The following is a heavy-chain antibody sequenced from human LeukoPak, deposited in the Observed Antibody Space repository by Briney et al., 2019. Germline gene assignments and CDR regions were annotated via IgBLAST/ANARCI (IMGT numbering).Heavy chain of an antibody. V-gene: IGHV4-34*01. CDR2: INHSGST. CDR3: AASLWFGIYPDY. D-gene: IGHD3-10*01. Sequence: SEILSLTCAVYGGSFSGYYWSWIRQPPGKGLEWIGEINHSGSTNYNPSLKSRVTISVDTSKNHLSLSLNSVTAADTAVYYCAASLWFGIYPDYWGQGSLVTVSS. CDR1: GGSFSGYY. J-gene: IGHJ4*02.